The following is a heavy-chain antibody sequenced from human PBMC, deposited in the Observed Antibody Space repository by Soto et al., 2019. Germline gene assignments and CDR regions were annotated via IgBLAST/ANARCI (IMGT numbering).Heavy chain of an antibody. D-gene: IGHD3-3*01. CDR1: GFTFSNYA. V-gene: IGHV3-30-3*01. J-gene: IGHJ4*02. CDR2: ISYDGSNK. CDR3: ARGGDFWSGIDY. Sequence: QVQLVESGGGVVQPGRSLRLSCAASGFTFSNYAIHWVRQAPGQGLEWVAVISYDGSNKCYADSVKGRFTISRDNSKNTRYVQLSSLRAEDTAVYYCARGGDFWSGIDYWGQGTLVTVSS.